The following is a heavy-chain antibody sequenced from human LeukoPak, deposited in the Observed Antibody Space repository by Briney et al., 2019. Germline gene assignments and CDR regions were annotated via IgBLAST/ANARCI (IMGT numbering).Heavy chain of an antibody. CDR2: IIPILGIA. Sequence: GASVKVSCKASGGTFSSYAISWVRQAPGQGLEWMGRIIPILGIANYAQKFQGRVTITADKSTSTAYMELSSLRSEDTAVYYCATGQLERRKGPFDYWGQGTLVTVSS. CDR1: GGTFSSYA. V-gene: IGHV1-69*04. J-gene: IGHJ4*02. CDR3: ATGQLERRKGPFDY. D-gene: IGHD1-1*01.